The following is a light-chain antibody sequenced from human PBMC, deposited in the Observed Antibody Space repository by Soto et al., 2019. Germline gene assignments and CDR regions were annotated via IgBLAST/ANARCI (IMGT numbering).Light chain of an antibody. CDR1: QNISSC. CDR2: RAS. Sequence: DIQMTQSPSTLSASVGDRVTITCRASQNISSCLAWYQQKPGKAPNLLIYRASSLDSGVPSRFSGSGSGTEFSLTISSLQPEDCSTYYWQQYDPYSPWTFGQGTKVEIK. J-gene: IGKJ1*01. CDR3: QQYDPYSPWT. V-gene: IGKV1-5*03.